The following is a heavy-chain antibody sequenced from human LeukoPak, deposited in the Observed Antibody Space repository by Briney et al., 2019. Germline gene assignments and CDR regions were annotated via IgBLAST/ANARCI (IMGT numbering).Heavy chain of an antibody. Sequence: GGSLRLSCAASGFSLSDYWMNWVRQAPGKGPEWLANIKQDGSEKNYVQSVNGRFIISRDNAKNSGHLQMNSLRAEDTAVYYCVGGTGWLPLTWGQGTLVTVSS. D-gene: IGHD6-19*01. CDR3: VGGTGWLPLT. CDR1: GFSLSDYW. CDR2: IKQDGSEK. J-gene: IGHJ5*01. V-gene: IGHV3-7*01.